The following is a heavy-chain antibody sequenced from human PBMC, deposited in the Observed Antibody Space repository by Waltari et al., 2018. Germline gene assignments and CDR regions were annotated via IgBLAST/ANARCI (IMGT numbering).Heavy chain of an antibody. J-gene: IGHJ5*02. D-gene: IGHD2-15*01. CDR2: INPNSGGT. CDR3: ARVNGGGYFFGGTYYDESNWFDP. Sequence: QVQLVQSGAEVKKPGASVKVSCKASGYTFTGYYIYWVRQAPGPGLEWMGRINPNSGGTNYAQKFQGRITLTRDTSISTAYMELSSLTSDDTAMYYCARVNGGGYFFGGTYYDESNWFDPWGQGTLVTVSS. V-gene: IGHV1-2*06. CDR1: GYTFTGYY.